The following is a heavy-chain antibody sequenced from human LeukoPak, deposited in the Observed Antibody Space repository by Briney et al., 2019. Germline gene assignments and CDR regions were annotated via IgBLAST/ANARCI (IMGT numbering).Heavy chain of an antibody. CDR2: IIPILGIA. CDR3: ARVGGSGWPIGYYLDY. CDR1: GGTFSSYA. D-gene: IGHD6-19*01. V-gene: IGHV1-69*04. Sequence: ASVKVSCKASGGTFSSYAISWVRQAPGQGLEWMGRIIPILGIANYAQKFQGRVTITADKSTSTAYMELSSLRSEDTAVYYCARVGGSGWPIGYYLDYWGQGTLVTVSS. J-gene: IGHJ4*02.